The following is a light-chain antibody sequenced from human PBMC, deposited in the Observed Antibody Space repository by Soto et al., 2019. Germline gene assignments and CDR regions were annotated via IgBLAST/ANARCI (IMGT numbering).Light chain of an antibody. CDR2: GAS. J-gene: IGKJ1*01. V-gene: IGKV1-6*01. CDR1: QGIRTD. CDR3: LQDYSYPRT. Sequence: AVQMTQSPAALSASVGGGCTSTFLASQGIRTDLGWYQQTPGKAPKLLISGASSLQSGVPSRFSGSGSGADFTLTISSLQPEDSATYYCLQDYSYPRTFGQGTKVDIK.